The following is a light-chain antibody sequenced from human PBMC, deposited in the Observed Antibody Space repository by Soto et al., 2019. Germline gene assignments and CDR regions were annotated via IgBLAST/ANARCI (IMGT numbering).Light chain of an antibody. CDR2: GAS. J-gene: IGKJ1*01. Sequence: DFQMTQSPSSLSASVGDRVTITCRASQSISNYLNWYQQKPGKAPKLLIYGASNLQSGVPSRFSGSGSGTDFTLTISSLQPEDFATYYCQQSYSTPRTFGQGTKVEIK. CDR3: QQSYSTPRT. V-gene: IGKV1-39*01. CDR1: QSISNY.